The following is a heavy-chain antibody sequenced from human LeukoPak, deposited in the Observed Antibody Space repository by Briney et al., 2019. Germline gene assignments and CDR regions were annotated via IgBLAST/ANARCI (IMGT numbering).Heavy chain of an antibody. V-gene: IGHV1-69*04. D-gene: IGHD1-1*01. CDR1: GGTFSSYA. CDR3: ATTFGPIWNPFDY. Sequence: SVKVSCKASGGTFSSYAISWVRQAPGQGLVWMGRIIPILGIANYAQKFQGRVTITADKSTSTAYMELSSLRSEDTAVYYCATTFGPIWNPFDYRGQGTLVTASS. J-gene: IGHJ4*02. CDR2: IIPILGIA.